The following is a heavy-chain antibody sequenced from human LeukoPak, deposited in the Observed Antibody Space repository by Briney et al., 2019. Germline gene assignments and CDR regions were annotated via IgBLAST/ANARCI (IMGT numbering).Heavy chain of an antibody. Sequence: GGSLRHSCAPSGLTVSSNYMTWVRQAPGKGLEWVSVIYSGGSQYYADSVKCRFSISRDNSKNTVYLQMNGLRAEDTAVYYCARDRRYCSGDSCYSGVDYWGQGTLVTVSS. V-gene: IGHV3-53*01. CDR1: GLTVSSNY. CDR3: ARDRRYCSGDSCYSGVDY. CDR2: IYSGGSQ. J-gene: IGHJ4*02. D-gene: IGHD2-15*01.